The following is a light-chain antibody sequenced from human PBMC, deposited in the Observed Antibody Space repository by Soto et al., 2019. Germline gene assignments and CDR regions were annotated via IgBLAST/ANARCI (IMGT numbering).Light chain of an antibody. CDR3: CSYAGSSYV. Sequence: QSALTQPRSVSGSPGQSVTISCTGTSSDVGGYNYVSWYQQHPGKAPKLMIYDVSKRPSGVPDRFSGSKSDNTASLTISGLQAEDVADYYCCSYAGSSYVFGTGTKVTVL. V-gene: IGLV2-11*01. J-gene: IGLJ1*01. CDR1: SSDVGGYNY. CDR2: DVS.